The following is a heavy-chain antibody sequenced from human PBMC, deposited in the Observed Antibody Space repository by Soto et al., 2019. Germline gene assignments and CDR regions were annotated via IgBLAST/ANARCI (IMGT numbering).Heavy chain of an antibody. CDR2: INQDGSKK. CDR3: ARDVEKRKYYDFWSGYIH. J-gene: IGHJ4*02. V-gene: IGHV3-7*01. CDR1: GFTFSSYW. Sequence: GGSLRLSCVTSGFTFSSYWMSWVRQTPGKGLEWVANINQDGSKKYYVDSVKGRFTISRDNAKNSLYVQMNSLRAEDTAVYYCARDVEKRKYYDFWSGYIHWGQGTLVTVSS. D-gene: IGHD3-3*01.